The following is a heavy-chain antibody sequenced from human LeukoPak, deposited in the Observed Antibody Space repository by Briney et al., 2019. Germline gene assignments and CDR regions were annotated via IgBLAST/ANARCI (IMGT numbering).Heavy chain of an antibody. CDR3: TREGTIVVGDAFDL. V-gene: IGHV3-21*01. CDR2: ISSSGSHI. J-gene: IGHJ3*01. CDR1: GFTFRSYA. D-gene: IGHD2-15*01. Sequence: GGSLRLSCEASGFTFRSYAMSWVRQAPGKGLEWVSSISSSGSHISYADSVKGRFSVSRDNAKNSLNLQMNSLRAEDTTVYYCTREGTIVVGDAFDLWGQGTMVTVSS.